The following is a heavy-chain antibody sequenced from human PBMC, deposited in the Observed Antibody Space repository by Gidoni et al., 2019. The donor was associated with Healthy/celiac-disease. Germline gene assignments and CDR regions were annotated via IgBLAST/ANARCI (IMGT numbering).Heavy chain of an antibody. V-gene: IGHV1-8*01. CDR2: MNPNSGNT. CDR3: ARQPARPLPYEFWSGYYYYYGMDV. CDR1: GYTFTSSA. D-gene: IGHD3-3*01. Sequence: QVQLVQSCAEVQKPGASVKVSCKASGYTFTSSAIYWVRQATGQGLEWKGWMNPNSGNTGYAQKFQGRVTMTRNTSISTAYMELSSLRSEDTAVYDCARQPARPLPYEFWSGYYYYYGMDVWGQGTTVTVSS. J-gene: IGHJ6*02.